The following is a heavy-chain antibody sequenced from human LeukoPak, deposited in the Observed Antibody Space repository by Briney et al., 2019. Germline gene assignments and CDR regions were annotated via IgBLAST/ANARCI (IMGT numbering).Heavy chain of an antibody. CDR1: GFTFSNYY. J-gene: IGHJ4*02. CDR3: ARAHPGDYSDFQFDY. D-gene: IGHD4-11*01. V-gene: IGHV3-11*04. Sequence: GGSLRLSCAASGFTFSNYYMSWIRQAPGKGLEWVSYISGGGSTIYYADSVKGRFTISRDNAKNSLYLQMNSLRAEDTAVYYCARAHPGDYSDFQFDYWGQGTLVTVSS. CDR2: ISGGGSTI.